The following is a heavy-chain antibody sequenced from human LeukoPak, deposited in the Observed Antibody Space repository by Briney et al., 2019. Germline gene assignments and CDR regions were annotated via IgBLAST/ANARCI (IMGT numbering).Heavy chain of an antibody. V-gene: IGHV3-7*03. J-gene: IGHJ4*02. D-gene: IGHD2-15*01. CDR1: GFTVSSNY. Sequence: GGSPRLSCAASGFTVSSNYMSWVRQGPGKGLEWVANIKQDGSEKYYVDSVKGRFTISRDNAKNSLYLQMNSLRAEDTAVYYCAKSGLNRFDYWGQGTLVTVSS. CDR2: IKQDGSEK. CDR3: AKSGLNRFDY.